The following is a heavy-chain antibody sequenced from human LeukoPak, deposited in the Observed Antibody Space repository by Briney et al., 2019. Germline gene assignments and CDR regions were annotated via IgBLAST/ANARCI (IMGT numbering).Heavy chain of an antibody. CDR3: ARSMVRGVRPNNWFDP. V-gene: IGHV1-3*01. Sequence: ASVKVSCKASGYTFTSYAMHWVRQAPGQRLEWMGWINAGNGNTKYSQKSQGRVTITRDTSASTAYMELSSLRSEDTAVYYCARSMVRGVRPNNWFDPWGQGTLVTVSS. J-gene: IGHJ5*02. CDR1: GYTFTSYA. CDR2: INAGNGNT. D-gene: IGHD3-10*01.